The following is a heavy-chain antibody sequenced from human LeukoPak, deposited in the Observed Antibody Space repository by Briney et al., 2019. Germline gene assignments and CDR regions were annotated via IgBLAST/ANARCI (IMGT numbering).Heavy chain of an antibody. J-gene: IGHJ4*02. CDR2: IYYTGIT. CDR1: GGSISGYY. D-gene: IGHD2-2*01. CDR3: ARYYCSSDICYHFDY. V-gene: IGHV4-59*08. Sequence: ASETLSLTCTVSGGSISGYYWSWIRQPPGRGLEWIGFIYYTGITTYNPSLMSRVTISVDTSKNQFSLKLSSVTAVDTAVYYCARYYCSSDICYHFDYWGQGTLVTVSS.